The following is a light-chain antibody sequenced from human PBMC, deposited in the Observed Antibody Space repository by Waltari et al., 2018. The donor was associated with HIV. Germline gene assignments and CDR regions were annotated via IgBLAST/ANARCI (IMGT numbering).Light chain of an antibody. V-gene: IGLV2-14*01. CDR2: EVS. Sequence: QSALTQSASVSGSPGQSITISCPGTISNVGGYDYVSWYQQHPGKAPKLMIYEVSTRPSGVSTRFSGSKSGNTASLIISGLQAEDEADYYCTSYTSSTTLVFGTGTKVTVL. CDR1: ISNVGGYDY. CDR3: TSYTSSTTLV. J-gene: IGLJ1*01.